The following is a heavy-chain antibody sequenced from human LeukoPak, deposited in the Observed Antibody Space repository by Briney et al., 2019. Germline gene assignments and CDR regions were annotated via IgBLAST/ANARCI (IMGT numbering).Heavy chain of an antibody. V-gene: IGHV3-30*18. CDR2: ISYDGFVK. CDR3: AKDSIPAAGQGNFDY. CDR1: GFTFSRYG. Sequence: PGRSLRLSCAASGFTFSRYGMVWVRQAPGKGLEWVAAISYDGFVKYYAESVKGRFTISRDNSKNALFLQTNSLRPEDTAVYYCAKDSIPAAGQGNFDYWGQGTLVTVSS. D-gene: IGHD6-13*01. J-gene: IGHJ4*02.